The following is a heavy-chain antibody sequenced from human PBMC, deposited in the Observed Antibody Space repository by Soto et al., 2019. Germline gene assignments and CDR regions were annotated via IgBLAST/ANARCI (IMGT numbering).Heavy chain of an antibody. CDR2: IYYSGST. D-gene: IGHD4-17*01. J-gene: IGHJ4*02. Sequence: QLQLQESGPGLVKPSETLSLTCTVSGGSISSSSYYWGWIRQPPGKGLEWIGSIYYSGSTYYNPSPKSRATISVYPSKSHFSLKLSSVTAADTAVYYCARHVDSGDDVVGWGQGTLATVSS. V-gene: IGHV4-39*01. CDR3: ARHVDSGDDVVG. CDR1: GGSISSSSYY.